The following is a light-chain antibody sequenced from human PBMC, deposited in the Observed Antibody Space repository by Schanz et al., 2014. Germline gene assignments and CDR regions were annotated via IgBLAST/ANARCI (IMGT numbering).Light chain of an antibody. CDR2: DVT. Sequence: QSALTQPAFVSGSPGQSITISCTGTSSDVGGYNLVSWYLQHPGKAPKLMIYDVTNRPSGVSNRFSGSTSGNTASLTISGLQAEDEGDYYCVSYTTSSTWLFGGGTKLTVL. V-gene: IGLV2-14*02. J-gene: IGLJ2*01. CDR3: VSYTTSSTWL. CDR1: SSDVGGYNL.